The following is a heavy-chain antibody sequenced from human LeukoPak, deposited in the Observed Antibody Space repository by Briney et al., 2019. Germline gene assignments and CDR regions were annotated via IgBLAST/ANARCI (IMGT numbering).Heavy chain of an antibody. CDR1: GGCISSYY. Sequence: PSETLSLTCTVSGGCISSYYWSWIRQPPGKGLEWIGYIYYSGSTNYNPSLKSRVTISVDTSKNQFSLKLSSVTAADTAVYYCAREGTGTTVTTGYADAFDIWGQGTMVTVSS. V-gene: IGHV4-59*01. CDR2: IYYSGST. CDR3: AREGTGTTVTTGYADAFDI. J-gene: IGHJ3*02. D-gene: IGHD4-17*01.